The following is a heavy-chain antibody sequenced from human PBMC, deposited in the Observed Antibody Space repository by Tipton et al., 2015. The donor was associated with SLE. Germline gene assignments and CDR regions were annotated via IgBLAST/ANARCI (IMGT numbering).Heavy chain of an antibody. D-gene: IGHD3-3*01. V-gene: IGHV4-4*02. CDR2: IYHSGTT. J-gene: IGHJ4*02. Sequence: TLSLTCAVSGGSINSYNWWTWVRQPPGKGLEWIGEIYHSGTTNYNPSLKSRITISLDKSNNHFSLRLSSLTAADTAVYYCAVQSSGSARADLWGQGTLVTVSS. CDR3: AVQSSGSARADL. CDR1: GGSINSYNW.